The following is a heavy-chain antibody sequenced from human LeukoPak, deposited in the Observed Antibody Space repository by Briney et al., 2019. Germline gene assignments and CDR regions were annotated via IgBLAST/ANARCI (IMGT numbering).Heavy chain of an antibody. CDR2: IYYSGST. CDR3: ALYYYGSGSYYTFDY. V-gene: IGHV4-39*01. D-gene: IGHD3-10*01. Sequence: SETLSLTCTVSGGSISGSSYYWGWIRQPPGKGLEWIGSIYYSGSTYYNPSLKSRVTISVDTSKNQFSLKLSSVTAADTAVYYCALYYYGSGSYYTFDYWGQGTLVTVSS. J-gene: IGHJ4*02. CDR1: GGSISGSSYY.